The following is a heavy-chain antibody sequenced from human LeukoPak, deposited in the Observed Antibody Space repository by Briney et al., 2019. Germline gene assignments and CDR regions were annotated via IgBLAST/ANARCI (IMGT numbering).Heavy chain of an antibody. CDR1: GGSISSYY. V-gene: IGHV4-59*01. CDR2: IYYSGST. CDR3: ARDHSSTNYVMD. D-gene: IGHD4/OR15-4a*01. J-gene: IGHJ4*02. Sequence: PSETLSLTCTVSGGSISSYYWSWIRQPPGKGLEWIGYIYYSGSTNYNPSLKSRVTISVDTSKSQFSLKLRSVTAADTAVYYCARDHSSTNYVMDWGQGTLVTVSS.